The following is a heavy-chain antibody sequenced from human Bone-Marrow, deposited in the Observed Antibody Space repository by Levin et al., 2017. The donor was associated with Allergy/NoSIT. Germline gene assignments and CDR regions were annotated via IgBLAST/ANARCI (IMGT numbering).Heavy chain of an antibody. V-gene: IGHV1-69*13. CDR2: IVPLIGSP. CDR3: ARGHDSGDYYFDH. D-gene: IGHD4-17*01. Sequence: SVKVSCTASGVNFTYYAFSWVRQAPGQGLEWLGGIVPLIGSPKHAQKFQDRVTVSADDFTGTAYMELRSLRSEDTAIYYCARGHDSGDYYFDHWGQGTLVTVP. CDR1: GVNFTYYA. J-gene: IGHJ4*02.